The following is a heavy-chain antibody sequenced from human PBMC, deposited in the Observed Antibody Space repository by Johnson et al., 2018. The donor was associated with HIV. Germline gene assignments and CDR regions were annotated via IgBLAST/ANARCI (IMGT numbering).Heavy chain of an antibody. J-gene: IGHJ3*02. D-gene: IGHD3-16*02. CDR3: AREHSRVIYNDAFDI. CDR2: ISYDGSNK. V-gene: IGHV3-30-3*01. CDR1: GFTFSSYA. Sequence: QVQLVESGGGVVQPGRSLRLSCAASGFTFSSYAMHWVRQAPGKGLEWVAVISYDGSNKYYADSVKGRFTISRDNSKNTLYPQMNSLRAEDTAVYYCAREHSRVIYNDAFDIWGQGTMVTVSS.